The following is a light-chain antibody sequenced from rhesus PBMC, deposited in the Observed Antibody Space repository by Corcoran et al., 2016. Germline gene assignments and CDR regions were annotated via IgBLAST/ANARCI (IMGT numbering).Light chain of an antibody. Sequence: DIQMTQSPSSLSASVGDTVTITCQASQGIGIYVAWYQQKPGKAPKALIYDASYLQGGVPSRFSGSGSGTDFTLTISSLQPEDFATYYGQQHNSFPLTFGGGTKVEIE. CDR3: QQHNSFPLT. CDR2: DAS. J-gene: IGKJ4*01. CDR1: QGIGIY. V-gene: IGKV1S14*01.